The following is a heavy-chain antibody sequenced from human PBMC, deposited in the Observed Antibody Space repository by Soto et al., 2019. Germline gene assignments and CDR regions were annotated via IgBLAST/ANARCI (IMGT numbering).Heavy chain of an antibody. V-gene: IGHV1-8*01. CDR1: GYTFTSYD. J-gene: IGHJ6*02. Sequence: QVQLVQSGAEVKKPGASVKVSCKASGYTFTSYDINWVRQATGQGLEWMGWMNPNSGNTGYAQKFRGRVTMTRNTSISTAYMELSSLRSEDTAVYYCARVIGVTGTPLDGMDVWGQGTTVTVSS. CDR2: MNPNSGNT. CDR3: ARVIGVTGTPLDGMDV. D-gene: IGHD1-7*01.